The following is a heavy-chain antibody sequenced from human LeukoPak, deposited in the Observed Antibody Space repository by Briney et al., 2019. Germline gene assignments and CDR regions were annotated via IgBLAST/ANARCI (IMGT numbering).Heavy chain of an antibody. Sequence: SETLSLTCAGYGGPFSGYYWSWIRQPPGKGLGWTGEINQSGSTNYNPSLKSRVTIAEDTAKNLFCLNLSSVTAADTAVYYCARVWGGYYYYGMDVWGQGTTVTVSS. D-gene: IGHD7-27*01. J-gene: IGHJ6*02. V-gene: IGHV4-34*01. CDR2: INQSGST. CDR1: GGPFSGYY. CDR3: ARVWGGYYYYGMDV.